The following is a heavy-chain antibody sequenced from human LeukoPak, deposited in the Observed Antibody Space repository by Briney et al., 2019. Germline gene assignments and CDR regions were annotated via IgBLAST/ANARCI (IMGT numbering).Heavy chain of an antibody. J-gene: IGHJ3*02. CDR1: GGSISSYY. CDR3: ARQKLGLYAFDI. CDR2: IYHSGST. V-gene: IGHV4-59*08. Sequence: PSETLSLTCTVSGGSISSYYWSWIRQPPGKGLEWIGSIYHSGSTYYNPSLKSRVTISVDTSKNQFSLKLSSVTAADTAVYYCARQKLGLYAFDIWGQGTMVTVSS. D-gene: IGHD7-27*01.